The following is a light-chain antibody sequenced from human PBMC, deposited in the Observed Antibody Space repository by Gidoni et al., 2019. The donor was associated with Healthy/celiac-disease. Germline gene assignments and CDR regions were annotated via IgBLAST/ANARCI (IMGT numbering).Light chain of an antibody. CDR3: QQRSNWPPKT. CDR1: QSVSSY. J-gene: IGKJ1*01. CDR2: DAS. V-gene: IGKV3-11*01. Sequence: EIVLTQSPATLSLSPGERATLSCRASQSVSSYLAWYQQKPGQAPRLLIYDASNRATVIPARFSGSGSGTDFTLTISSLEPEDFAVYYCQQRSNWPPKTFXQXTKVEIK.